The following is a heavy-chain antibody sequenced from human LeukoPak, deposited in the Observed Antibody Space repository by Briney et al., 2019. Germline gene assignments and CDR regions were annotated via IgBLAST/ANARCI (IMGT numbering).Heavy chain of an antibody. V-gene: IGHV4-59*08. CDR2: LSYSGST. D-gene: IGHD5-24*01. CDR3: ATVRWLQPYDY. Sequence: PSETLSLTCTASAGYISSYYWSWIRQPPGKGLEWIGSLSYSGSTNYNPSLKSRVTISADTSKNQFSLKLTSVTAADTAVYYCATVRWLQPYDYWGQGTLVTVSS. J-gene: IGHJ4*02. CDR1: AGYISSYY.